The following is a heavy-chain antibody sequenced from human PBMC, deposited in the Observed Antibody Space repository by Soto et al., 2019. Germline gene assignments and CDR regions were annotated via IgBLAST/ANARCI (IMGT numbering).Heavy chain of an antibody. CDR2: IYYSGST. Sequence: KSSETLSLTCTVTGYSVNSYYRSWVRQPPGKGLECIASIYYSGSTNYNPSLKSRVTKTVDTSKNQISLRLKSVTAADTAVYYCARAETSGLHYFDYWGQGSLVTVSS. CDR1: GYSVNSYY. D-gene: IGHD2-8*02. J-gene: IGHJ4*02. CDR3: ARAETSGLHYFDY. V-gene: IGHV4-59*02.